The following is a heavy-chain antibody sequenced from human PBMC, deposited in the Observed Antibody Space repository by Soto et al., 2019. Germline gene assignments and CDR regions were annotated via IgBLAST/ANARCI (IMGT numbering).Heavy chain of an antibody. J-gene: IGHJ1*01. V-gene: IGHV2-5*02. CDR3: AHRRPAPGTWYFHP. CDR2: IYWDDDK. Sequence: QITLKESGPTLVKPTQTLTLTCTFSGFSLTTSGVGVGWIRQPPGKALEWLALIYWDDDKRYSPSLKKRLTITKHPSNNQVVLTMTNMDPVDTATYYCAHRRPAPGTWYFHPWGQGTLVTVSS. D-gene: IGHD6-13*01. CDR1: GFSLTTSGVG.